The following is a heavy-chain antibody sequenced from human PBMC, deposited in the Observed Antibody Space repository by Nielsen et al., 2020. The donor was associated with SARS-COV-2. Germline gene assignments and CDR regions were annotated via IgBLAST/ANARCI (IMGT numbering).Heavy chain of an antibody. CDR1: GYTFTGYY. D-gene: IGHD1-7*01. J-gene: IGHJ6*02. CDR3: ARVELPPSYYYYGMDV. Sequence: ASVMVSCKASGYTFTGYYMHWVRQAPGQGLEWMGWINPNSGGTNYAQKFQGRVTMTRDTSISTAYMELSRLRSDDTAVYYCARVELPPSYYYYGMDVWGQGTTVTVSS. V-gene: IGHV1-2*02. CDR2: INPNSGGT.